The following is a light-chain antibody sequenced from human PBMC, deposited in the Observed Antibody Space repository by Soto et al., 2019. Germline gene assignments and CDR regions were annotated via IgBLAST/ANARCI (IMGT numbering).Light chain of an antibody. CDR3: STYTGSNTPYV. J-gene: IGLJ1*01. V-gene: IGLV2-14*01. CDR2: QVS. CDR1: SSDIGGYNY. Sequence: QSVLTQPASVSGSPGQSITVSCTGTSSDIGGYNYFSWYQQHPGKAPKLIIYQVSNRPSGVSNRFSGSKSGNTASLTISGLQADDEADYYCSTYTGSNTPYVFGTGTKLTVL.